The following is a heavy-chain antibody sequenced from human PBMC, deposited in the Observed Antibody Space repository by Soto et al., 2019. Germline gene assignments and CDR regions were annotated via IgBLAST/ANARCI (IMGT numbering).Heavy chain of an antibody. D-gene: IGHD2-21*02. Sequence: ASVKVSCKACGYTFTSYYMHWVRQAPGHGLEWMGIITPSGGSTSYAQKFPGRVTMTRDTSTSTVYMELSSLRAEDTAMYYCATKARVTNYLYYGMDVWGLGTTVTVSS. CDR3: ATKARVTNYLYYGMDV. CDR1: GYTFTSYY. V-gene: IGHV1-46*01. CDR2: ITPSGGST. J-gene: IGHJ6*02.